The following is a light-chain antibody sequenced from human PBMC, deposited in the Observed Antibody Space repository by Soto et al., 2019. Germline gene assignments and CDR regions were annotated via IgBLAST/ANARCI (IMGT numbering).Light chain of an antibody. CDR1: QSVSSSY. Sequence: EIVFTQSPGTLSLSPGERATLSCRASQSVSSSYLTWYQQKPGQAPRLLIDGFSSRATGIPDRWSGSGSGTDFTLTISRREPEDCAVYYCHHYVNSTPITFGQGTRLEI. CDR2: GFS. CDR3: HHYVNSTPIT. J-gene: IGKJ5*01. V-gene: IGKV3-20*01.